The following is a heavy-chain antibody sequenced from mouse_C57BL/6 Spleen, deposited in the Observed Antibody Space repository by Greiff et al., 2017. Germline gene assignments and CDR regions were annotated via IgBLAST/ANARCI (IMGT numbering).Heavy chain of an antibody. CDR3: AIGVYDGYYARIAY. J-gene: IGHJ3*01. V-gene: IGHV1-82*01. Sequence: VQLQESGPELVKPGASVKISCKASGYAFSSSWMNWVKQRPGKGLEWIGRIYPGDGDTNYNGKFKGKATLTADKSSSTAYMQLSSLTSEDSTVYFCAIGVYDGYYARIAYWGQGTLVTVSA. D-gene: IGHD2-3*01. CDR2: IYPGDGDT. CDR1: GYAFSSSW.